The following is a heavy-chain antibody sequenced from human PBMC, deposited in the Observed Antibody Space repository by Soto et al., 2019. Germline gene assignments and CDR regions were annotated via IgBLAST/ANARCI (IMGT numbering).Heavy chain of an antibody. J-gene: IGHJ3*02. CDR1: GGTFSSYA. CDR2: IIPIFGTA. Sequence: SVKVSCKASGGTFSSYAISWVRQAPGQGLEWMGGIIPIFGTANYAQKFQGRVTITADESTSTAYMELSSLRSEDTAVYYCASPKPRILGWEVGGRGVFDIWGQGTMVTVSS. CDR3: ASPKPRILGWEVGGRGVFDI. D-gene: IGHD3-3*01. V-gene: IGHV1-69*13.